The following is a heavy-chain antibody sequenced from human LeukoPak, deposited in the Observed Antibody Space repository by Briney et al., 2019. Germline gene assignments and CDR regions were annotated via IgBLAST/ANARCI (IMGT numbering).Heavy chain of an antibody. Sequence: GGSLRLSCAASGFTFSSYWMHWVRQVPGKGLEWVSYIKTDGSRTKYADSVKGRFTISRDNAKSTVFLQMSRLTAEDTAVYYCARVGSTWEMDHWGQGTLVTVSS. V-gene: IGHV3-74*03. CDR2: IKTDGSRT. D-gene: IGHD1-26*01. CDR3: ARVGSTWEMDH. J-gene: IGHJ4*02. CDR1: GFTFSSYW.